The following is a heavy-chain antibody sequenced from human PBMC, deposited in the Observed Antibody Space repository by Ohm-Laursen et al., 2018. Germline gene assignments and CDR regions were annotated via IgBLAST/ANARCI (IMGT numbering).Heavy chain of an antibody. CDR3: ARGGYYGSYYGMYV. D-gene: IGHD3-10*01. J-gene: IGHJ6*02. V-gene: IGHV3-33*01. CDR1: GFTFSSYG. CDR2: IWYDGSNK. Sequence: SLRLSCAATGFTFSSYGMHWVRQAPGKGLEWVAVIWYDGSNKYYADSVKGRFTISRDNSKNTLYLQMNSLRAEDTAVYYCARGGYYGSYYGMYVWGQGTTVTVSS.